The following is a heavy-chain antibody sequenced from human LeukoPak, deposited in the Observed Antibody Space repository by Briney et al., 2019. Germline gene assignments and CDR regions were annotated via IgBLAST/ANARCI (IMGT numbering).Heavy chain of an antibody. CDR3: ASLSYGDYALDY. J-gene: IGHJ4*02. CDR1: GGSISSSSYY. D-gene: IGHD4-17*01. V-gene: IGHV4-39*07. CDR2: IYYSGST. Sequence: PSETLSLTCTVSGGSISSSSYYWGWIRQPPGKGLEWIGSIYYSGSTYYNPSLKSRVTISVDTSKNQFSLKLSSVTAADTAVYYCASLSYGDYALDYWGQGTLVTVSS.